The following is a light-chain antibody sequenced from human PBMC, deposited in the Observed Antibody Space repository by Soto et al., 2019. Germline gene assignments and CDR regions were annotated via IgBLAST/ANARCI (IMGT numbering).Light chain of an antibody. Sequence: QSVLTQPPSASGSPGQSVTSSCTGTSNDIGAYNYVSWYQQYPGKAPKLIIYEVFRRPSGVPDRFSGSKSGNTASLTVSGLQPEDEADYYCSSYAGRETGVFGTGTKVTVL. CDR2: EVF. CDR1: SNDIGAYNY. CDR3: SSYAGRETGV. J-gene: IGLJ1*01. V-gene: IGLV2-8*01.